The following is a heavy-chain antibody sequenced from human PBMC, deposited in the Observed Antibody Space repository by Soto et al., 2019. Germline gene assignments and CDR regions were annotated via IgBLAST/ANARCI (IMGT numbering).Heavy chain of an antibody. V-gene: IGHV3-23*01. D-gene: IGHD2-21*02. CDR1: GFTFSSYA. Sequence: EVQLLESGGGLVQPGGSLRLSCAASGFTFSSYAMSWVRQAPGKGLEWVSAISGSGGSTYYADSVKGRFTISRDNSKNTLYLQMNSLRAEDTAVYYCAKDRPYCGGDCYPGSFDYWGQGTLVTVSS. CDR3: AKDRPYCGGDCYPGSFDY. J-gene: IGHJ4*02. CDR2: ISGSGGST.